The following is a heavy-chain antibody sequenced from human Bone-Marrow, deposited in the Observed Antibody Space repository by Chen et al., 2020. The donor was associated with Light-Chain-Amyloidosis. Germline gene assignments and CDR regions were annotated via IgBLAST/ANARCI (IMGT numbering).Heavy chain of an antibody. Sequence: QVQLQESGPGLVKPSETLSLTCAVSGYSISSGYYWGWIRQPPGKGLEWIGSIYHSGSTYYNPSLKSRVTISVDTSKNQFSLKLSSVTAADTAVYYCARSGHDSYTVFDYWGQGTLVTVSS. D-gene: IGHD3-16*01. V-gene: IGHV4-38-2*01. CDR3: ARSGHDSYTVFDY. CDR1: GYSISSGYY. J-gene: IGHJ4*02. CDR2: IYHSGST.